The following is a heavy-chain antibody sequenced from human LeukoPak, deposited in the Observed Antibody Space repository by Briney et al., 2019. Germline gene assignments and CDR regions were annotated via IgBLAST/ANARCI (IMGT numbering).Heavy chain of an antibody. CDR2: INPNSGGT. D-gene: IGHD1-1*01. V-gene: IGHV1-2*06. CDR3: ALGTTGTNFDY. J-gene: IGHJ4*02. CDR1: GYTFTGYY. Sequence: VASVKVSCKASGYTFTGYYMHWVRQAPGQGLEWMGRINPNSGGTDYAQKFQGRVTMTRDTSISTAYMELSRLRSDDTAVYYCALGTTGTNFDYWGQGTLVTVSS.